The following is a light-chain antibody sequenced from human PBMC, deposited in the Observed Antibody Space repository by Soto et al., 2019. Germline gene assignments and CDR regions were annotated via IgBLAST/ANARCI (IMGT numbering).Light chain of an antibody. J-gene: IGKJ4*01. CDR1: QSVSST. V-gene: IGKV3D-15*01. CDR3: QQYYNWPLT. Sequence: EIVMTQSPAALSVSPGERATLSCRASQSVSSTLAWYQQKPGQAPRFLIYGASTRATGIPARFSGSGSGTEFTLTISSLQSEDFAVYYCQQYYNWPLTFGGGTKVDIK. CDR2: GAS.